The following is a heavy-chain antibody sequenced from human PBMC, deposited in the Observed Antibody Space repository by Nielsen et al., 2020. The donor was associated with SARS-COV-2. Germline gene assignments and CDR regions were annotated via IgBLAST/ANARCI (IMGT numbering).Heavy chain of an antibody. CDR1: GFTFSSYG. J-gene: IGHJ4*02. CDR2: ISYDGSNK. Sequence: GESLKISCAASGFTFSSYGMHWVRQAPGKGLEWVAVISYDGSNKYYADSVKGRFTISRDNSKNTLYLQMNSLRTEDTAMYYCAKGTRASSWFRPSYYFDYWGQGTLVTVSS. V-gene: IGHV3-30*18. CDR3: AKGTRASSWFRPSYYFDY. D-gene: IGHD6-13*01.